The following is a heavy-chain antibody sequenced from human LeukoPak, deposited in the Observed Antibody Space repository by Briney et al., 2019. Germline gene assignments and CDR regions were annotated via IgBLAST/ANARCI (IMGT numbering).Heavy chain of an antibody. CDR3: ARAPSGGATDWFDP. D-gene: IGHD1-26*01. CDR1: GYTFTSYD. J-gene: IGHJ5*02. V-gene: IGHV1-8*01. Sequence: GASVKVSCKASGYTFTSYDINWVRQATGQGLEWMGWMNPNSGNTGYAQKFQGRVTMTRNTSISTAYMELSSLRSEDKAVYYCARAPSGGATDWFDPWGQGTLVTVSS. CDR2: MNPNSGNT.